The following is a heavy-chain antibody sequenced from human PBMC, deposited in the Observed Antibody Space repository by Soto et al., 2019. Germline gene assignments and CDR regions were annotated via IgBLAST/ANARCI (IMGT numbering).Heavy chain of an antibody. Sequence: PSETLSLTCAVYGGSFSGYYWSWIRQPPGKGLEWIGEINHSGSTNYNPSLKSRVTISVDTSKNQFSLKLSSVTAADTAVYYCARGPITMILVASHSTWFDPWGQGTLVTVSS. CDR1: GGSFSGYY. J-gene: IGHJ5*02. CDR2: INHSGST. D-gene: IGHD3-22*01. V-gene: IGHV4-34*01. CDR3: ARGPITMILVASHSTWFDP.